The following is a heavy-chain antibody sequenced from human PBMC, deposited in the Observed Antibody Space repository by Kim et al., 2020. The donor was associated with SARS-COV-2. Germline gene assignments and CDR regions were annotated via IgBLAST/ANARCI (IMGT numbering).Heavy chain of an antibody. D-gene: IGHD3-10*01. CDR1: GGSFSGYY. CDR2: INHSGST. J-gene: IGHJ4*02. V-gene: IGHV4-34*01. CDR3: ARGYLTYYGYYGSGSYPSSFDY. Sequence: SETLSLTCAVYGGSFSGYYWSWIRQPPVKGLEWIGEINHSGSTNYNPSLKSRVTISVDTSKNQFSLKLSSVTAADTAVYYCARGYLTYYGYYGSGSYPSSFDYWGQGTLVTVSS.